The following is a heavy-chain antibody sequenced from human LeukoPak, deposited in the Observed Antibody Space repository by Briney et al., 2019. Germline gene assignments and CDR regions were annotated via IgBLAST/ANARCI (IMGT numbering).Heavy chain of an antibody. J-gene: IGHJ4*02. V-gene: IGHV1-18*04. Sequence: ASVKVSCKASGYTFTNYFIHWVRQAPGQGLEWMAWISAYNGNTNYAQNLQGRFTMTTDASTTTAYMELRSLRSDDTAFYYCARRTYSSSSSLFDYWGQGTLVTVSS. CDR3: ARRTYSSSSSLFDY. CDR1: GYTFTNYF. D-gene: IGHD6-6*01. CDR2: ISAYNGNT.